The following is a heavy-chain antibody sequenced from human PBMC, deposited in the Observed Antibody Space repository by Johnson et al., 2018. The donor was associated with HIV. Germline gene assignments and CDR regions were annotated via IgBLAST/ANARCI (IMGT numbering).Heavy chain of an antibody. D-gene: IGHD3-22*01. V-gene: IGHV3-30*04. J-gene: IGHJ3*02. CDR1: GFTFSSYA. CDR2: ISYDGSNK. Sequence: QVQLVESGRGVVQPGMSLRLSCPASGFTFSSYALHWVRQAPGKGLEWVAVISYDGSNKYYADSVKGRFTISRDNSKNTLYLQMNSLRAEDTALYYCARGFVRITMILVADAFDIWGQGKMVTVSS. CDR3: ARGFVRITMILVADAFDI.